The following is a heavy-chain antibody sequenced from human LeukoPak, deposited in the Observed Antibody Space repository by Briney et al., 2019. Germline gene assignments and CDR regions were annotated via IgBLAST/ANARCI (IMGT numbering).Heavy chain of an antibody. CDR3: AHGGSGVTMVRSYYYYYMDV. CDR2: ISYDGSNK. D-gene: IGHD3-10*01. V-gene: IGHV3-30*03. Sequence: GGSLRLSCAASGFTFSSYGMHWVRQAPGKGLEWVAVISYDGSNKYYADSVKGRFTISRDNSKNTLYLQMNSLRAEDTAVYYCAHGGSGVTMVRSYYYYYMDVWGKGTTVTISS. J-gene: IGHJ6*03. CDR1: GFTFSSYG.